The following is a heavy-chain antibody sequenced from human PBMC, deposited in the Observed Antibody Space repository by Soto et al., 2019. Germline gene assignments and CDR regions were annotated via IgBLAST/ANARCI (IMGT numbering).Heavy chain of an antibody. V-gene: IGHV1-18*04. D-gene: IGHD3-3*01. CDR2: ISAYNGNT. CDR1: GYTFPSYG. CDR3: ARGLGYYDFSHFDY. Sequence: ASFQVYCNASGYTFPSYGISWVRQAPGQGLEWMGWISAYNGNTNYAQKLQGRVTMTTDTSTSTAYMELRSLRSDDTAVYYCARGLGYYDFSHFDYWGQGTLVTVSS. J-gene: IGHJ4*02.